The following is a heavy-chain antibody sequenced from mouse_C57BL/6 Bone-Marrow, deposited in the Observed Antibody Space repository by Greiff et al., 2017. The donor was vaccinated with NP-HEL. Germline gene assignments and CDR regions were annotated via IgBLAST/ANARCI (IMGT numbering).Heavy chain of an antibody. J-gene: IGHJ4*01. D-gene: IGHD2-1*01. CDR3: ASLYYGNFYYYAMDY. CDR2: IHPNSGST. Sequence: QVQLKQPGAELVKPGASVKLSCKASGYTFTSYWMHWVKQRPGQGLEWIGMIHPNSGSTNYNEKFKSKATLTVDKSSSTAYMQLSSLTSEDSAVYYCASLYYGNFYYYAMDYWGQGTSVTVSS. V-gene: IGHV1-64*01. CDR1: GYTFTSYW.